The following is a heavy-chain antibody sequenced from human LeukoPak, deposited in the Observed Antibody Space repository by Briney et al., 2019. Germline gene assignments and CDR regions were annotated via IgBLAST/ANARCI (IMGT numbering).Heavy chain of an antibody. D-gene: IGHD6-13*01. J-gene: IGHJ5*02. CDR2: ISSNGGST. Sequence: GGSLRLSCSASGSTFSSDAIYRVCQAPGKGLEYVSAISSNGGSTYYADSVKGRFTISRDNSKNTLYLQMSCLRAEDTAVYYCRKVQKVDSSSWTRLGSWGQGTLVTVSS. V-gene: IGHV3-64D*09. CDR3: RKVQKVDSSSWTRLGS. CDR1: GSTFSSDA.